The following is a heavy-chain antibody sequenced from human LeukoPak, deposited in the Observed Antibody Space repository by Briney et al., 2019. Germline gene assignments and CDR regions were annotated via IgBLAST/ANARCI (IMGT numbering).Heavy chain of an antibody. J-gene: IGHJ4*02. D-gene: IGHD1-26*01. Sequence: GGSLRLSCAASGFTFSSYVMNWVRQAPGKGLEWVSAISGSGGSTYYADSVKGRFTISRDNSKNTLYLQMNSLRAEDTAVYYCAKEGRGSYLHFDYWGQGTLVTVSS. CDR2: ISGSGGST. CDR1: GFTFSSYV. CDR3: AKEGRGSYLHFDY. V-gene: IGHV3-23*01.